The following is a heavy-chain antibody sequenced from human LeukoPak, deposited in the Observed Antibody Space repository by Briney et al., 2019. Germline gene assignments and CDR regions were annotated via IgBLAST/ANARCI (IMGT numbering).Heavy chain of an antibody. V-gene: IGHV1-24*01. CDR1: GYTLTELS. D-gene: IGHD6-19*01. CDR3: ARDPPHSSGPNSPCFEY. CDR2: FDPEDGET. Sequence: ASVKVSCKVSGYTLTELSMHWVRQAPGKGLEWMGGFDPEDGETIYAQKFQGRVTMTTDTSTSTAYMELRSLRSDDTAVYYCARDPPHSSGPNSPCFEYWGQGTLVTVSS. J-gene: IGHJ4*02.